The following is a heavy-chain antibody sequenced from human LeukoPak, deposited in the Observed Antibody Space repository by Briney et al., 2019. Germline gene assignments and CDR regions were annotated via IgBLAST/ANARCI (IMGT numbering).Heavy chain of an antibody. V-gene: IGHV1-18*01. D-gene: IGHD2-2*03. J-gene: IGHJ5*02. CDR2: ISAYNGNT. Sequence: EASVKVSCKASGYTFTSYGISWVRQAPGQGLEWMGWISAYNGNTNYAQKLQGRVTMTTDTSTSTAYMELRSLRSDDTAVYYCARLDIVVVPAAMESWFDPWGQGTLVTVSS. CDR3: ARLDIVVVPAAMESWFDP. CDR1: GYTFTSYG.